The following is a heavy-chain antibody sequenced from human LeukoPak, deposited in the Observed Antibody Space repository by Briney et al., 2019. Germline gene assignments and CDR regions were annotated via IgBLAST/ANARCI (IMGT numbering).Heavy chain of an antibody. V-gene: IGHV3-11*03. CDR2: LSSSGRYT. CDR3: ARHSEGPVNDAFDI. D-gene: IGHD2-2*01. J-gene: IGHJ3*02. CDR1: GFSFSEYY. Sequence: PGGSLRLSCAASGFSFSEYYMTWIRQAPGKGLGWVSNLSSSGRYTNYADSVRGQFTISRDNAKKSLYLQMNSLRAEDTAVYYCARHSEGPVNDAFDIWGQGTKVTVSS.